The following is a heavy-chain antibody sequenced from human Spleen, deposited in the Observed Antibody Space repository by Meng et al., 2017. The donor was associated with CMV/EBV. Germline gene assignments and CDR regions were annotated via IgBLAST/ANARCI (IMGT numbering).Heavy chain of an antibody. CDR1: GFTFSSYS. J-gene: IGHJ6*02. CDR2: ISSSSSYT. Sequence: GGSLRLSCAASGFTFSSYSMNWVRQAPGKGLEWVSSISSSSSYTYYIDSVKGRFTISRENAKNSLYLQMNSLRAEDTAVYYCARDRDYGMDVWGQGTTVTVSS. V-gene: IGHV3-21*01. CDR3: ARDRDYGMDV.